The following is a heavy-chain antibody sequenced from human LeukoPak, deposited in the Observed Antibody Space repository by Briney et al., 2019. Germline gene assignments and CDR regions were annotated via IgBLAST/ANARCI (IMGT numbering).Heavy chain of an antibody. J-gene: IGHJ1*01. CDR1: GFTFSDYY. Sequence: GGSLRLSCAASGFTFSDYYMSWIRQAPGKGLEWVSYITNSGTTIYYADSVKGRFTISRDNAKNSLYLQMNSLRAEDTAVYYCARDGHYDILTGYFQDWGQGTLVTVSS. D-gene: IGHD3-9*01. V-gene: IGHV3-11*01. CDR2: ITNSGTTI. CDR3: ARDGHYDILTGYFQD.